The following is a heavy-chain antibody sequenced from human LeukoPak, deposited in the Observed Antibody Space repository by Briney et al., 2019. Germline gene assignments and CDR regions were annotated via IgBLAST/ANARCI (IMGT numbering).Heavy chain of an antibody. V-gene: IGHV3-48*01. CDR1: GFTFSSYS. CDR2: ISSSSSTI. CDR3: ARDLSLHYYDSSGYYGGDAFDI. Sequence: AGGSLRLSCAASGFTFSSYSMNWVRQAPGKGLEWVSYISSSSSTIYYADSVKGRFTISRDNAKNSLYLQMNSLRAEDTAVYYCARDLSLHYYDSSGYYGGDAFDIWGQGTMVTVSS. D-gene: IGHD3-22*01. J-gene: IGHJ3*02.